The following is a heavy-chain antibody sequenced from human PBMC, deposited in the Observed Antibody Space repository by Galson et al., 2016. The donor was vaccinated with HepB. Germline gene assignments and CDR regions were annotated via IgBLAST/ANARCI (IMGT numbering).Heavy chain of an antibody. J-gene: IGHJ6*02. CDR2: LYYDGSTK. CDR3: ARGRWIMDV. V-gene: IGHV3-33*01. Sequence: SLRLSCAASGFTLSTFGMHWVRQAPGKGLEWVALLYYDGSTKYYADSVKGRFTISRDNSYNTLYLQMNSLRAEDTAVYYCARGRWIMDVWGQGTTVTVSS. CDR1: GFTLSTFG. D-gene: IGHD5-12*01.